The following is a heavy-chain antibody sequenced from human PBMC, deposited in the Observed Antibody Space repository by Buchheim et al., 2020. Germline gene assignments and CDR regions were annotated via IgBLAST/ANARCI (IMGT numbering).Heavy chain of an antibody. V-gene: IGHV3-30-3*01. J-gene: IGHJ4*02. CDR2: ISYDGSNK. D-gene: IGHD5-18*01. CDR1: GFTFSSYA. Sequence: QVQLVESGGGVVQPGRSLRLSCAASGFTFSSYAMHWVRQAPGKGLEWVAVISYDGSNKYYADSVKGRFTISRDNSKNTLYLQMNSLRAEDTAVYYCARDSTAMGDWGQGTL. CDR3: ARDSTAMGD.